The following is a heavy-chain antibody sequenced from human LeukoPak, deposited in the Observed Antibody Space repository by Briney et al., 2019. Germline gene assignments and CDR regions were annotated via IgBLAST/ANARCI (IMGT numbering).Heavy chain of an antibody. J-gene: IGHJ4*02. D-gene: IGHD1-1*01. CDR1: GFSFSTCS. V-gene: IGHV3-21*01. CDR2: ISRTSSYI. Sequence: GGSLRLSCAAAGFSFSTCSMNWVRQTPGKGLEWVSSISRTSSYIYYADSVKGRFTLSRDNGKNSLYLQMNSLRAEDTAVYYCARDLSNSGYFDYWGQGTLVTVSS. CDR3: ARDLSNSGYFDY.